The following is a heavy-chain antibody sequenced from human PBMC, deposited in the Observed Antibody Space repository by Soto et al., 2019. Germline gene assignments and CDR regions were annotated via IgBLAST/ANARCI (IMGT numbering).Heavy chain of an antibody. CDR3: AGEPSYGDYDSYYYYGMDV. Sequence: QVQLVQSGAEVKKPGSSVKVSCKASGGTFSSYAISWVRQAPGQGLEWMGGIIPIFGTANYAQKFQGRVTITADESTSTAYMELSSLRSEDTAVYYCAGEPSYGDYDSYYYYGMDVWGQGTTVTVSS. D-gene: IGHD4-17*01. V-gene: IGHV1-69*12. CDR2: IIPIFGTA. J-gene: IGHJ6*02. CDR1: GGTFSSYA.